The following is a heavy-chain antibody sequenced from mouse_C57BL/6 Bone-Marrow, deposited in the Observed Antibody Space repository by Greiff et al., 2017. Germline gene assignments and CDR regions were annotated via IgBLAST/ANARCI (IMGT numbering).Heavy chain of an antibody. D-gene: IGHD1-1*01. J-gene: IGHJ4*01. Sequence: VKPGASVKISCKASGYSFTDYNMNWVKQSNGKSLEWIGVINPNYGTTSYNQKFKGKATLTVDQSSSTAYMQLNSLTSEDSAVYYCARGDESYFYYAMDYWGQGTSVTVSS. CDR2: INPNYGTT. V-gene: IGHV1-39*01. CDR1: GYSFTDYN. CDR3: ARGDESYFYYAMDY.